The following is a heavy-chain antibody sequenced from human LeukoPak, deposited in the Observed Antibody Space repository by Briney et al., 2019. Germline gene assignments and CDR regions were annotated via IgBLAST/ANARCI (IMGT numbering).Heavy chain of an antibody. CDR2: ISYDGSNK. CDR3: AKDQGYYYDSSQIDY. V-gene: IGHV3-30*18. D-gene: IGHD3-22*01. Sequence: GGSLRLSCAASGFTFSSYGMHWVRQAPGKGLEWVAVISYDGSNKYYADSVKGRFTISRDNSKNTLYLQMNSLRAEDTAVYYCAKDQGYYYDSSQIDYWGQGTLVTVSS. CDR1: GFTFSSYG. J-gene: IGHJ4*02.